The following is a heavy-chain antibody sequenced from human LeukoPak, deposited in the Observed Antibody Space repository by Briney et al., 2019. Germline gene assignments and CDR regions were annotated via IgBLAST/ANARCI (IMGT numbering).Heavy chain of an antibody. Sequence: EAAVTVSCQACLYTFTRYGMRWVGQDPGHGLEWMGWISDYNGKTNYAQKLQGRVTMTTHTSTSTAYMELRSLRSDDTAVYYCARVYSYGYLAYWGQGTLVTVSS. CDR1: LYTFTRYG. D-gene: IGHD5-18*01. V-gene: IGHV1-18*01. CDR2: ISDYNGKT. CDR3: ARVYSYGYLAY. J-gene: IGHJ4*02.